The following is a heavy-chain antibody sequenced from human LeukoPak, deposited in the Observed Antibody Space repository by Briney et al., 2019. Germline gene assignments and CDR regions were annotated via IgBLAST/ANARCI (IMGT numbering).Heavy chain of an antibody. CDR1: GFIFSNYA. CDR3: AHSGGNFDY. D-gene: IGHD2-15*01. CDR2: IYSGGST. Sequence: GGSLRLSCAASGFIFSNYAMSWVRQAPGKGLEWVSVIYSGGSTYYADSVKGRFTISRDNSKNTLYLQMNSLRAEDTAVYYCAHSGGNFDYWGQGTLVTVSS. V-gene: IGHV3-53*01. J-gene: IGHJ4*02.